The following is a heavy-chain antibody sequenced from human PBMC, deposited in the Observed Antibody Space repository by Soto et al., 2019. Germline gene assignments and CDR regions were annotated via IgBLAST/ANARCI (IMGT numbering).Heavy chain of an antibody. V-gene: IGHV3-66*01. CDR1: GFTVSSNY. Sequence: PGGSLRLSCVASGFTVSSNYMSWVRQAPGKGLEWVSVIYSGGSTYYADSVKGRFTISRDNSKNTLYLQMNSLRAEDTAVYYCARDGGSSGYYYFDYWGQGTLVTVSS. D-gene: IGHD3-22*01. CDR2: IYSGGST. CDR3: ARDGGSSGYYYFDY. J-gene: IGHJ4*02.